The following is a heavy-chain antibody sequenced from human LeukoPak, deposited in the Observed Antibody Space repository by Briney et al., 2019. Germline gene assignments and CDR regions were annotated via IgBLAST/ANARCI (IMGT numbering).Heavy chain of an antibody. J-gene: IGHJ5*02. Sequence: SVKVSCKASGGTFSSYAISWVRQAPGQGLEWMGGIIPIFGTANYAQKFQGRVTITADESTSTAYMELSSLRSEDTAVYYCARSPLLWFGEAWFDPWGQGTLATVSS. D-gene: IGHD3-10*01. CDR2: IIPIFGTA. CDR1: GGTFSSYA. V-gene: IGHV1-69*01. CDR3: ARSPLLWFGEAWFDP.